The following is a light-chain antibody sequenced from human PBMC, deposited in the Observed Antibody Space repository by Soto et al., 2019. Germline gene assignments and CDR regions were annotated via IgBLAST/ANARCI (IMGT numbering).Light chain of an antibody. CDR3: QKYNAAPLS. J-gene: IGKJ4*01. CDR1: QGIGTS. V-gene: IGKV1-27*01. Sequence: DIQMTQSPTSLSANVRDKVNNNSRASQGIGTSLVWYQQKPGKAPRLLIHGASTLQSVVPSRFSGSGSGTDFTLIISSLQPEDVATYYCQKYNAAPLSFGGGTKV. CDR2: GAS.